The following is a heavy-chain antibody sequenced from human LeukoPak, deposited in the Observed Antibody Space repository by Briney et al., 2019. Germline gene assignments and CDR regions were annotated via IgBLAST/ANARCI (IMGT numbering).Heavy chain of an antibody. J-gene: IGHJ6*02. Sequence: PGGSLRLSCAASGFTFSSYGMPWVRQAPGKGLEWVAVISYDGSNKYYADSVKGRITISRDNSKNTLYLQMNSLRAEDTAVYDCAKRGSYYDFWSGEDYYYGMDVWGQGTTVTVSS. CDR3: AKRGSYYDFWSGEDYYYGMDV. D-gene: IGHD3-3*01. CDR1: GFTFSSYG. V-gene: IGHV3-30*18. CDR2: ISYDGSNK.